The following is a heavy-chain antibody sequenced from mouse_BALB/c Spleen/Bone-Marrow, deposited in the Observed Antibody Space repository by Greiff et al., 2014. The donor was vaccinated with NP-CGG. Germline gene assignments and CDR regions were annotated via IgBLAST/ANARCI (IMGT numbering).Heavy chain of an antibody. Sequence: EVKLVESGGGLVQPGGSLKLSCAASGFTFNSNTMSWVRQTPEKRLEWVAHITDGGGATYYLDTVKGRFTISRDSAKNTLYLQMSSLKSEDTAMYYCTRPRYPFYAMDSRGQGTSVTVSS. J-gene: IGHJ4*01. V-gene: IGHV5-12-2*01. D-gene: IGHD2-14*01. CDR3: TRPRYPFYAMDS. CDR2: ITDGGGAT. CDR1: GFTFNSNT.